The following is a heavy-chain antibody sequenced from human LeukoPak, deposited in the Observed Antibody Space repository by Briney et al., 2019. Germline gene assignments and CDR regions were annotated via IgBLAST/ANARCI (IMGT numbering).Heavy chain of an antibody. CDR1: GGTFSSDT. D-gene: IGHD4-23*01. J-gene: IGHJ3*02. Sequence: SVKVSCKASGGTFSSDTISWVRQAPGQGLEWMGRIIPILGIANYAQKFQGRVTITADKSTSTAYMELSSLRSEDTAVYYCARSNSGFGVLDGAFDIWGQGTMVTVSS. CDR2: IIPILGIA. CDR3: ARSNSGFGVLDGAFDI. V-gene: IGHV1-69*02.